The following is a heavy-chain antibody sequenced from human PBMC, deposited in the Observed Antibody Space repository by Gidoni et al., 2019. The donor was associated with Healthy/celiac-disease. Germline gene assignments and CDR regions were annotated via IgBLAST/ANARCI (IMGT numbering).Heavy chain of an antibody. CDR2: IWDDGSNK. D-gene: IGHD3-9*01. Sequence: QVQLVESGGGVVQPGRSLRLSCAASGFTFSSYGMHWVRQAPGTGREWVDVIWDDGSNKNYADSVKDLFTIARDNSKNTLYLQMNSLRAEDTAVYYCAREALVLRYFDLGWFDPWGQGTLVTVSS. CDR1: GFTFSSYG. J-gene: IGHJ5*02. CDR3: AREALVLRYFDLGWFDP. V-gene: IGHV3-33*01.